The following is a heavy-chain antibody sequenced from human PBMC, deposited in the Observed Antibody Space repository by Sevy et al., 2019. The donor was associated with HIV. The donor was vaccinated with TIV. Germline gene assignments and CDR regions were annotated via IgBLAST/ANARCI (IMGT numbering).Heavy chain of an antibody. J-gene: IGHJ4*02. CDR3: ARDRRESRYCSGGSCYYSD. CDR2: IKQDGSEK. V-gene: IGHV3-7*03. Sequence: GGSLRLSCAASGFIFSSYWMSWVCQAPGKGLEWVANIKQDGSEKYYVDSVKGRFTISRDNAKNSLYLQMNSLRAEDTAVYYCARDRRESRYCSGGSCYYSDWGQGSLVTVSS. CDR1: GFIFSSYW. D-gene: IGHD2-15*01.